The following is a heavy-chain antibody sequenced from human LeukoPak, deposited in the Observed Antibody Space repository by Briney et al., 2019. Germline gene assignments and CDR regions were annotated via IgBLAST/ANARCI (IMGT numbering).Heavy chain of an antibody. V-gene: IGHV3-48*01. D-gene: IGHD1-26*01. J-gene: IGHJ6*03. CDR1: GFTFSSYS. CDR2: ISSSSSTI. Sequence: PGGSLRLSCAASGFTFSSYSMNWVRQAPGKGLEWVSYISSSSSTIYYADSVKGRFTISRDNAKNSLYLQMNSLRAEDTAVYYCARVSTSWDYYYYYYMDVWGKGTTVTVSS. CDR3: ARVSTSWDYYYYYYMDV.